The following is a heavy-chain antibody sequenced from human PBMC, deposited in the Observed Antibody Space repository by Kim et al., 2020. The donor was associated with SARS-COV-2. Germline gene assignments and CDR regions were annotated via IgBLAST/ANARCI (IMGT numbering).Heavy chain of an antibody. J-gene: IGHJ6*02. Sequence: ASVKVSCKASGYTFTGYYMHWVRQAPGQGLEWMGWINPNSGGTNYAQKFQGRVTMTRDTSISTAYMELSRLRSDDTAVYYCARDSRGDYPSLDYYYGMDVWGQGTTVTVSS. V-gene: IGHV1-2*02. CDR3: ARDSRGDYPSLDYYYGMDV. CDR1: GYTFTGYY. D-gene: IGHD4-17*01. CDR2: INPNSGGT.